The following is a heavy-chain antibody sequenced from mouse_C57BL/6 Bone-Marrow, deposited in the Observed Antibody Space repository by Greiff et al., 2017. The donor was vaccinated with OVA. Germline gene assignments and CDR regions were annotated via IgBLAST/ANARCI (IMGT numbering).Heavy chain of an antibody. CDR2: IYPGSGST. V-gene: IGHV1-55*01. CDR1: GYTFTRYW. D-gene: IGHD1-1*01. Sequence: QVQLQQPGAELVKPGASVKMSCKASGYTFTRYWITWVKQRPGQGLEWIGDIYPGSGSTNYNEKFKSKATLTVDTSSSTAYMQLSSLTSEDSAVEYCAEGDDGSSGNYWGQGTTLTVSS. J-gene: IGHJ2*01. CDR3: AEGDDGSSGNY.